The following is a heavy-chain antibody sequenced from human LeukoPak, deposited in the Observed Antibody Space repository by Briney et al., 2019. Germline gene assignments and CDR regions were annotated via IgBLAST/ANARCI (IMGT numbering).Heavy chain of an antibody. J-gene: IGHJ5*02. D-gene: IGHD3-10*01. CDR3: ARDSPGGSGSYNWFDP. CDR2: ISAYNGNT. V-gene: IGHV1-18*01. CDR1: GYTFTSYG. Sequence: ASVKLSCKVSGYTFTSYGISWVRQAPGQGLEWMGWISAYNGNTNYAQKLQGRVTMTTDTSTSTAYRELRSLRSDDTAVYYCARDSPGGSGSYNWFDPWGQGTLVTVSS.